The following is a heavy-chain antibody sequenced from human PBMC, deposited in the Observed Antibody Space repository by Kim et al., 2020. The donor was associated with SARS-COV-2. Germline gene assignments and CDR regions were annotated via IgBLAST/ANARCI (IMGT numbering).Heavy chain of an antibody. J-gene: IGHJ4*02. Sequence: YNQPFQGQVTISADKSISTAYLQWSSLKASDTAIYYCARRFTTGWYYLDYWGQGTLVTVSS. CDR3: ARRFTTGWYYLDY. D-gene: IGHD6-19*01. V-gene: IGHV5-51*01.